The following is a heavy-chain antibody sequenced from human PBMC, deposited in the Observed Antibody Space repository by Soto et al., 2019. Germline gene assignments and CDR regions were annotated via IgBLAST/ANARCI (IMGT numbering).Heavy chain of an antibody. D-gene: IGHD3-22*01. CDR2: IYHSGST. V-gene: IGHV4-30-2*01. CDR1: GGSISSGGYS. Sequence: SETLSLTCAVSGGSISSGGYSWSWIRQPPGKGLEWIGYIYHSGSTYYNPSLKSRVTISVDRSKNQFSLKLSSVTAADTAVYYCARRTHPYYYDSSGYYPAPFDYWGQGTLVTVSS. J-gene: IGHJ4*02. CDR3: ARRTHPYYYDSSGYYPAPFDY.